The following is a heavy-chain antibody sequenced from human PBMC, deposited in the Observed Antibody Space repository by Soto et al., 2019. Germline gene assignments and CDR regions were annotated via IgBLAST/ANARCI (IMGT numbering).Heavy chain of an antibody. D-gene: IGHD2-15*01. CDR1: GGTFSSYA. CDR3: AMLGGDCSGGSCPWDCYFDL. J-gene: IGHJ2*01. Sequence: QVQLVQSGAEVKKPGSSVKVSCKASGGTFSSYAISWVRQAPGQGLEWMGGIIPIFGTANYAQKFQGRVTIPADESTSTAYMELSSLRSEDTAVYYCAMLGGDCSGGSCPWDCYFDLWGRGTLVTVSS. V-gene: IGHV1-69*01. CDR2: IIPIFGTA.